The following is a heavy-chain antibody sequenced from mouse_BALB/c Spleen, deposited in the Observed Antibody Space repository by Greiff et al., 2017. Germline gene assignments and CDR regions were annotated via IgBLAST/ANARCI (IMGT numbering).Heavy chain of an antibody. CDR2: IRNKANGYTT. CDR3: ARDRWSSGYWLAY. V-gene: IGHV7-3*02. CDR1: GFTFTDYY. J-gene: IGHJ3*01. D-gene: IGHD3-1*01. Sequence: EVMLVESGGGLVQPGGSLRLSCATSGFTFTDYYMSWVRQPPGKALEWLGFIRNKANGYTTEYSASVKGRFTISRDNSQSILYLQMNTLRAEDSATYYCARDRWSSGYWLAYWGQGTLVTVSA.